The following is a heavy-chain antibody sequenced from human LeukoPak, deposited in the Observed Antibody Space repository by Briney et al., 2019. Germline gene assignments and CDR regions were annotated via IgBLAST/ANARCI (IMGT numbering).Heavy chain of an antibody. CDR1: GGSISSSSYN. CDR3: AGTRRYCSGGRCYNWFDP. J-gene: IGHJ5*02. D-gene: IGHD2-15*01. V-gene: IGHV4-61*02. Sequence: SETLSLTCTVSGGSISSSSYNWGWIRQPAGKGLEWIGRIYASGNSNYNASLKSRVTISIDTSKNQFSLRLSSVIAADTAVYYCAGTRRYCSGGRCYNWFDPWGQGTLVTVSS. CDR2: IYASGNS.